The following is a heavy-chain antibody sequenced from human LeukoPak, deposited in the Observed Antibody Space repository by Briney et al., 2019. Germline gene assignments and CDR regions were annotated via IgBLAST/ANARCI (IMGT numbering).Heavy chain of an antibody. CDR1: GYTFTGYY. Sequence: ASVKVSCKASGYTFTGYYMHWVRQAPGQGLEWMGWINPNSGGTNYAQKLQGRVTMTTDTSTSTAYMELRSLRSDDTAVYYCARSVAAAGTGDYWGQGTLVTVSS. D-gene: IGHD6-13*01. CDR2: INPNSGGT. V-gene: IGHV1-2*02. J-gene: IGHJ4*02. CDR3: ARSVAAAGTGDY.